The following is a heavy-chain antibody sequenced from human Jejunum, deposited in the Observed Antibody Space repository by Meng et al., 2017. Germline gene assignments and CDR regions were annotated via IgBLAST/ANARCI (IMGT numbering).Heavy chain of an antibody. CDR3: TTWYGEY. J-gene: IGHJ4*02. D-gene: IGHD3-10*01. CDR2: TYYRSEWHN. CDR1: GDSVSSNRAL. Sequence: HVQLQQSGPGLVRPSQTLSLTCAISGDSVSSNRALWHWVRQSPSRGLEWLGQTYYRSEWHNHYGVSVRGRITINADTSRNHFSLHLDSVTPEDTAVYYCTTWYGEYWGQGTLVTVSS. V-gene: IGHV6-1*01.